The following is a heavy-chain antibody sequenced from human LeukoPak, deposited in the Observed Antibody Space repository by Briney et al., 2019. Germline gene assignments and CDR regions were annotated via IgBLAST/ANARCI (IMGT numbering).Heavy chain of an antibody. CDR1: GFTFSTYW. V-gene: IGHV3-74*01. J-gene: IGHJ4*02. CDR3: ARGGYGAYMG. D-gene: IGHD4-17*01. CDR2: LNSDGSIT. Sequence: GGSLRLSCAASGFTFSTYWMHWVRHAPGKGLVWVSGLNSDGSITVYVDSVRGRFTISRDNAKNTLYLQMTTLRAEDTAVYYCARGGYGAYMGWGQGNLVTVSS.